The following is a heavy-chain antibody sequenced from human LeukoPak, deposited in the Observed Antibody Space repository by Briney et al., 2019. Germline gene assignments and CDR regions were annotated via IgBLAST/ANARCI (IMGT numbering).Heavy chain of an antibody. D-gene: IGHD1-1*01. V-gene: IGHV1-24*01. Sequence: ASVKVSCKVSGYTLTELSMHWVRQAPGKGLEWMGGFDPEDGETIYAQKFQGRVTMTEDTSTDTAYMELSSLRSEDTAVYYCATAGTEASYDAFDIWGQGTMVTLSS. J-gene: IGHJ3*02. CDR3: ATAGTEASYDAFDI. CDR1: GYTLTELS. CDR2: FDPEDGET.